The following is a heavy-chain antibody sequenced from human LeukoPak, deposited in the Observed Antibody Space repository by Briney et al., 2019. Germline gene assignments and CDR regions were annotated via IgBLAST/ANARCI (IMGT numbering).Heavy chain of an antibody. CDR1: GFTFNHYG. D-gene: IGHD4-11*01. V-gene: IGHV3-33*01. CDR3: ARDAQRGFDYSNSLKY. CDR2: IWSDGTNK. Sequence: GGSLRLSCAAAGFTFNHYGMHWVRQAPGKGLEWVAVIWSDGTNKYYADSVKGRFTISRDDSEKQVYLQMNSPRPEDTAVYFCARDAQRGFDYSNSLKYWGQGTPVTVST. J-gene: IGHJ4*02.